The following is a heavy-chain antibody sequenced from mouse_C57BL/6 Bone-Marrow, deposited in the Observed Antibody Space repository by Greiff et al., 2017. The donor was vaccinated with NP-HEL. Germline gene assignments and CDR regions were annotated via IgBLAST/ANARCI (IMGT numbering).Heavy chain of an antibody. Sequence: VQLQQPGTELVKPGASVKLSCKASGYTFTSYWMHWVKQRPGQGLEWIGNINPSNGGTNYNQKFKSKATLTVDKSSSTAYMQLRSLTSEDSAVYYCARHYYDSSAWFDYWGQGTTLTVS. CDR1: GYTFTSYW. D-gene: IGHD2-4*01. V-gene: IGHV1-53*01. CDR3: ARHYYDSSAWFDY. CDR2: INPSNGGT. J-gene: IGHJ2*01.